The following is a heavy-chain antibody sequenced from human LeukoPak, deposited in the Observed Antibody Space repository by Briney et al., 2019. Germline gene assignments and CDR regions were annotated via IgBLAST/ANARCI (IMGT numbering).Heavy chain of an antibody. D-gene: IGHD6-13*01. J-gene: IGHJ3*02. Sequence: AGGSLRLSCAASGFTFSAYAMSWVRQAPGKGLEWVTAISGSGGSTYYADSVKGRFTISRDNSKTTLSLHMNSLRAEDTALYYCARAIRAPGTPENAFDIWGQGTMVTVSS. V-gene: IGHV3-23*01. CDR1: GFTFSAYA. CDR2: ISGSGGST. CDR3: ARAIRAPGTPENAFDI.